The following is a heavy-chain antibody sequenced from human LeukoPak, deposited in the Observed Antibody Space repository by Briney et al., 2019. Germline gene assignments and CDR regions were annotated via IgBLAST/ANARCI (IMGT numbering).Heavy chain of an antibody. CDR2: ISAYNGNT. Sequence: ASVKVSCKASGYTFTNYGISWVRQAPGQGLEWMGWISAYNGNTNYAQKFQGRVTITADESTSTAYMELSSLRSEDTAVYYCARVYKQQLVHDAFDIWGQGTMVTVSS. CDR3: ARVYKQQLVHDAFDI. J-gene: IGHJ3*02. V-gene: IGHV1-18*01. CDR1: GYTFTNYG. D-gene: IGHD6-13*01.